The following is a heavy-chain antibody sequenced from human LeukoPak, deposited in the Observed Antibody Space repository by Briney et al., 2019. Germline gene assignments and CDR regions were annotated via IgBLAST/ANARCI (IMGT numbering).Heavy chain of an antibody. J-gene: IGHJ5*02. Sequence: SETLSLTCTISGGSISSDYWSWIRQPAGKGLEWIGRIYTSGTSNYNPSLKSRVTMPVDTSKNQFSLKLSSVTAADTAVYYCAREAVNSGSYYISDWFDPWGQGTLVTVSS. CDR2: IYTSGTS. D-gene: IGHD1-26*01. CDR3: AREAVNSGSYYISDWFDP. V-gene: IGHV4-4*07. CDR1: GGSISSDY.